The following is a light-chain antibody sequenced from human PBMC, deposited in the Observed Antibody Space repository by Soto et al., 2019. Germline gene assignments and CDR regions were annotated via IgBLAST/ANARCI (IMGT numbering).Light chain of an antibody. V-gene: IGKV3-20*01. CDR1: QSLSSIY. CDR2: RTS. CDR3: QQYGSSPPFT. J-gene: IGKJ3*01. Sequence: VMTHSRVTRFLSPGKKATLSRRASQSLSSIYLAWYQQKPGQAPRLLIYRTSSRATGIPDRFSGSESETDFTLTISRLEPEDFAVYYCQQYGSSPPFTFGPGTKVDI.